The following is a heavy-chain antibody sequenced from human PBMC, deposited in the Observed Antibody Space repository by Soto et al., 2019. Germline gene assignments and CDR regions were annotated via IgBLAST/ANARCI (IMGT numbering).Heavy chain of an antibody. CDR2: IIPILGIA. Sequence: SVKVSCKASGGTFSSYTISWVRQAPGQGLEWMGRIIPILGIANYAQKFQGRVTITADKSTSTAYMELSSLRSDDTAVYYCARDFVPYYDFWSGYGDWFDPWGQGTLVTVSS. CDR1: GGTFSSYT. V-gene: IGHV1-69*04. J-gene: IGHJ5*02. CDR3: ARDFVPYYDFWSGYGDWFDP. D-gene: IGHD3-3*01.